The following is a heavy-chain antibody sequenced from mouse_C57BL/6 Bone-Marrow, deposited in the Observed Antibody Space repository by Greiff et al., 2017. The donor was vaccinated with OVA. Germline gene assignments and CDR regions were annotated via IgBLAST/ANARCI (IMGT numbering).Heavy chain of an antibody. Sequence: EVQLQQSGTVLARPGASVKMSCKTSGYTFTSYWMHWVKQRPGQGLEWIGAIYPGNSDTSYNQKFKGKAKLTAVTSASTAYMELSSLTNEDSAVYYCTGWGDCDAWFAYWGQGTLVTVSA. CDR1: GYTFTSYW. V-gene: IGHV1-5*01. CDR3: TGWGDCDAWFAY. CDR2: IYPGNSDT. J-gene: IGHJ3*01.